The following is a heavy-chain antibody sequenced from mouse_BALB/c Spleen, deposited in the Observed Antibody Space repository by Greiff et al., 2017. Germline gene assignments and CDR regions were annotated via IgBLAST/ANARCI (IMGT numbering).Heavy chain of an antibody. CDR2: IYPGNSDT. Sequence: VQLQQSGTVLARPGASVKMSCKASGYTFTSYWMHWVKQRPGQGLEWIGAIYPGNSDTSYNQKFKGKAKLTAVTSTSTAYMELSSLTNEDSAVYYCTRTGSGYLYYFDYWGQGTTLTVSS. V-gene: IGHV1-5*01. D-gene: IGHD3-1*01. CDR1: GYTFTSYW. CDR3: TRTGSGYLYYFDY. J-gene: IGHJ2*01.